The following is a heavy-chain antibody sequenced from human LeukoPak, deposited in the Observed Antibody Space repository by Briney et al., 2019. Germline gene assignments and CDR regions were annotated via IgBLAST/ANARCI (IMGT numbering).Heavy chain of an antibody. Sequence: HPGGSLRLSCAASGFTFSNYGMHWVRQAPGKGLEWVAVIWYDGSNKYYAGSVKGRFTISRDNSKNTLYLQMNSLRAQDTAVYYCAREERCSSTSCPLDYWGQGTLVTVSS. J-gene: IGHJ4*02. CDR1: GFTFSNYG. CDR2: IWYDGSNK. V-gene: IGHV3-33*01. D-gene: IGHD2-2*01. CDR3: AREERCSSTSCPLDY.